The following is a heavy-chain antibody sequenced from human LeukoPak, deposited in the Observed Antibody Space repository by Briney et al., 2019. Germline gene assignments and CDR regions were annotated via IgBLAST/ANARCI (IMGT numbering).Heavy chain of an antibody. J-gene: IGHJ6*02. CDR2: IYPDDSDT. Sequence: GESLKISCQGSGYSFTSYRIGWVRQMPGKGLEWMGIIYPDDSDTRYSPPFQGQVTISADKSTRTAYLQWSRLKASDTATYYCARRLGYCRGGSCYTPKDYYYGMDVWGQGTTVTISS. CDR1: GYSFTSYR. CDR3: ARRLGYCRGGSCYTPKDYYYGMDV. D-gene: IGHD2-15*01. V-gene: IGHV5-51*01.